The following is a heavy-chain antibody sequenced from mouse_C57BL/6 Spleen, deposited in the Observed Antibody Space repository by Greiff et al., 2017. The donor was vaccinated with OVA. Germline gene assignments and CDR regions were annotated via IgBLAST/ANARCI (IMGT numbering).Heavy chain of an antibody. CDR1: GYTFTSYW. CDR2: IYPGSGST. D-gene: IGHD2-5*01. CDR3: ARRGYYSNLGRYYYAMDY. Sequence: QVQLQQPGAELVKPGASVKMSCKASGYTFTSYWLTWVKQRPGQGLEWIGDIYPGSGSTNYNEKFKSKATLTVDTSSSTAYMQLSSLTSEDSAVYYCARRGYYSNLGRYYYAMDYWGQGTSVTVSS. V-gene: IGHV1-55*01. J-gene: IGHJ4*01.